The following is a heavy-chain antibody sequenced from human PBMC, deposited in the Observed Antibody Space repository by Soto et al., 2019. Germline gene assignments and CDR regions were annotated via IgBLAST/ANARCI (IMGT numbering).Heavy chain of an antibody. V-gene: IGHV3-30*18. Sequence: QVQVVESGGSVVQPGRSLRLSCAASGFTFRTYAMHWVRQAPGKGLEWVAVISHDGSNTDYGDSVKGRFTISRDNSKSTLSLQMCSLRPEDTGVYYCAKDAGSTEYFFASWGQGTLVSVSS. CDR1: GFTFRTYA. J-gene: IGHJ4*02. CDR2: ISHDGSNT. CDR3: AKDAGSTEYFFAS.